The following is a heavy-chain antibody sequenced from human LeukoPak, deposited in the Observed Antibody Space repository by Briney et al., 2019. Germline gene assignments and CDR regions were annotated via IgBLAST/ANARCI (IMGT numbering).Heavy chain of an antibody. CDR3: ARPYYYDSRIDP. V-gene: IGHV4-34*01. J-gene: IGHJ5*02. D-gene: IGHD3-22*01. CDR2: INHSGST. Sequence: SETLSLTCAVYGGSFSGYYWSWVRQPPGKGLEWIGEINHSGSTNYNPSLKSRVTISVDTSKNQLSLKLSSVTAADTAVYYCARPYYYDSRIDPWGQGILVTVSS. CDR1: GGSFSGYY.